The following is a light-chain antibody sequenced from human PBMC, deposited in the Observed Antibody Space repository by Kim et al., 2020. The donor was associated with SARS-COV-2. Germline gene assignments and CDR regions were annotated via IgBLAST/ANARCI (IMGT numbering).Light chain of an antibody. J-gene: IGKJ2*01. Sequence: SVGDRVTISCRESRYIGDYLNWYKQESGKAPTRLIFASSTLQTGVPSRFSGSGSGTDFTLTISGLQPEDFATYYCQQAYNTPPYTFGQGTKVDIK. CDR3: QQAYNTPPYT. CDR2: ASS. CDR1: RYIGDY. V-gene: IGKV1-39*01.